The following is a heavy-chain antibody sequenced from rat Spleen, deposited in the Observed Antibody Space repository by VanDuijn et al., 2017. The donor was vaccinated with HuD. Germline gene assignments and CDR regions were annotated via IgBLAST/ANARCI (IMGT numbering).Heavy chain of an antibody. CDR1: GFSLTSYH. CDR2: ISSDGSST. V-gene: IGHV5-29*01. Sequence: VQLKESGPGLVQPSQTLSLTCTVSGFSLTSYHVSWVRQPPTKGLEWVATISSDGSSTYYRDSVKGRFTISRDNAENTLFLQMDSLRSEDTATYYCASPVGGYFDFWGPGTMVTVSS. CDR3: ASPVGGYFDF. J-gene: IGHJ1*01.